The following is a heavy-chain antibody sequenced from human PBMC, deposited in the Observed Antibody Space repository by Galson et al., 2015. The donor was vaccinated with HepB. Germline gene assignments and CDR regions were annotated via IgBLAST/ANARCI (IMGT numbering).Heavy chain of an antibody. V-gene: IGHV1-3*01. Sequence: SVKVSCKASGDIFTRYSIHWVRQAPGQRLEWMGWINAGNGNTKYSHKLQGRVSITRDTSARTAYMELSSLRSEDTAVYYCARDYYGSLLGGNYGLDVWGQGTTVTVSS. D-gene: IGHD3-10*01. CDR3: ARDYYGSLLGGNYGLDV. CDR2: INAGNGNT. J-gene: IGHJ6*02. CDR1: GDIFTRYS.